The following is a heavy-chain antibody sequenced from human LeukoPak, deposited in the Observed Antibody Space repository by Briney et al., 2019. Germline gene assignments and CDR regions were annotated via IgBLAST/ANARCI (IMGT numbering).Heavy chain of an antibody. Sequence: GGSLRLSCAASGFTFSSCSMNWVAQAPRKGLEWVSSISSSSSYIYYSDSVKGRFTISRDNAKNSLYLQMNSLRAEDTALYYCARIDTYYYDSSGYYSAFDIWGQGTIVTVSS. D-gene: IGHD3-22*01. J-gene: IGHJ3*02. CDR3: ARIDTYYYDSSGYYSAFDI. V-gene: IGHV3-21*04. CDR2: ISSSSSYI. CDR1: GFTFSSCS.